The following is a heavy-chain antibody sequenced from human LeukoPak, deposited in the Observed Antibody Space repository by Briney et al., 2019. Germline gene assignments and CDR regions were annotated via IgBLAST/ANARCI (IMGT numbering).Heavy chain of an antibody. Sequence: ASVKVSCKASGYTFTSYAMNWVRQAPGQGLEWMGWINTNTGNPTYAQGFTGRFVFSLDTSVSTAYLQISSLKAEDTAVYYCARALYYDFWSGYYTHYYYGMDVWGQGTTVTVSS. D-gene: IGHD3-3*01. CDR2: INTNTGNP. CDR1: GYTFTSYA. V-gene: IGHV7-4-1*02. CDR3: ARALYYDFWSGYYTHYYYGMDV. J-gene: IGHJ6*02.